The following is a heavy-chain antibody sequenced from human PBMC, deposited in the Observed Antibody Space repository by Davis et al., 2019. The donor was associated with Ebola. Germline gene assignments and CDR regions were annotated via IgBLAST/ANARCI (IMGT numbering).Heavy chain of an antibody. CDR2: ISAYNGNT. J-gene: IGHJ4*02. CDR3: ARDKSGSY. V-gene: IGHV1-18*01. D-gene: IGHD1-26*01. CDR1: GYTFTNYD. Sequence: AASVKVSCKASGYTFTNYDLNWVRQAPGQGLEWMGWISAYNGNTNYAQKLQGRVTMTTDTSTSTAYMELRSLRSDDTAVYYCARDKSGSYWGQGTLVTVSS.